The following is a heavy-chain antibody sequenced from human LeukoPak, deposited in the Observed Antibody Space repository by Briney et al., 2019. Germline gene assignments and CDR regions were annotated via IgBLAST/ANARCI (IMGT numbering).Heavy chain of an antibody. CDR3: ARQWGPGANRGH. Sequence: SETLSLTCTVSGGSISSSSYYWGWIRQPPGKGPEWIGSIYYSGSTYYNPSLKSRVTISVDTSKNQFSLKLSSVTAADTAVYYCARQWGPGANRGHWGQGTLVTVSS. CDR1: GGSISSSSYY. D-gene: IGHD2/OR15-2a*01. V-gene: IGHV4-39*01. CDR2: IYYSGST. J-gene: IGHJ4*02.